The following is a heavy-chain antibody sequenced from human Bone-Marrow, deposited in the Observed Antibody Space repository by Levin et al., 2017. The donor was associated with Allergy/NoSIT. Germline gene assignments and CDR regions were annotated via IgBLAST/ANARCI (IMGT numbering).Heavy chain of an antibody. D-gene: IGHD3-3*01. Sequence: GESLKISCKGSGYSFTSYWISWVRQMPGKGLEWMGRIDPSDSYTNYSPSFQGHVTISADKSISTAYLQWSSLKASDTAMYYCARADTYYDFWSGYYTGIWFDPWGQGTLVTVSS. CDR1: GYSFTSYW. V-gene: IGHV5-10-1*01. CDR3: ARADTYYDFWSGYYTGIWFDP. J-gene: IGHJ5*02. CDR2: IDPSDSYT.